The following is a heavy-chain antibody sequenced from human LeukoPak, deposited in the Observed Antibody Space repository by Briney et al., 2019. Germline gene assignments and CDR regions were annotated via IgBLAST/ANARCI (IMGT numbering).Heavy chain of an antibody. CDR2: INPNSGGT. CDR3: ARGSTSDFWSDYYYYMDV. D-gene: IGHD3-3*01. V-gene: IGHV1-2*02. Sequence: GASVKVSCKASGYTFTGYYMHWVRQAPGQGLEWMGWINPNSGGTNYAQKFQGRVTMTRDTSISTAYMELSRLRSDDTAVYYCARGSTSDFWSDYYYYMDVWGKGTTVTVSS. CDR1: GYTFTGYY. J-gene: IGHJ6*03.